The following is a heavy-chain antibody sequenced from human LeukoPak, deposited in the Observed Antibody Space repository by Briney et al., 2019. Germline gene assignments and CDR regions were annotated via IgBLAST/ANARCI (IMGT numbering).Heavy chain of an antibody. CDR1: GFSFSNSY. CDR2: ISGSGSDI. CDR3: STEPRSRLY. J-gene: IGHJ4*01. D-gene: IGHD1-1*01. Sequence: GGSLRLSCVVSGFSFSNSYMTWIRQTPGKGLESLAYISGSGSDIYYADSVKGRFTISRDNAKNSLYLQLNSLRPEDTALYYCSTEPRSRLYWGHGTLVTVSS. V-gene: IGHV3-11*01.